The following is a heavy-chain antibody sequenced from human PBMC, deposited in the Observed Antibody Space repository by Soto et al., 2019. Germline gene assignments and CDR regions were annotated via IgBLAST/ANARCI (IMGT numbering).Heavy chain of an antibody. J-gene: IGHJ3*02. CDR2: IVVGSGNT. CDR3: AVLVVGGSGSYQNAFDI. D-gene: IGHD3-10*01. V-gene: IGHV1-58*01. Sequence: QMQLVQSGPEVKKPGTSVKVSCKASGFTFTSSAVQWVRQARGQRLEWIGWIVVGSGNTNYAQKFQERVTITRDMSTSTAYMELSSLRSEDTAVYYCAVLVVGGSGSYQNAFDIWGQGTMVTVSS. CDR1: GFTFTSSA.